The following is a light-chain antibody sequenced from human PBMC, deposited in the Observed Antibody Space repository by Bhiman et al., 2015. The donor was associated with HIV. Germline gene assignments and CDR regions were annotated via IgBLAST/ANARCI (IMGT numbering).Light chain of an antibody. CDR3: GTWDSSLSVWV. V-gene: IGLV1-51*01. CDR1: SSNIGNNY. Sequence: QSVLTQPPSVSAAPGQKVTISCSGSSSNIGNNYVSWYQQFPGTAPKLLISDNNKRPSGIPDRFSGSKSGTSATLDITGLQTGDEADYYCGTWDSSLSVWVFGGGTKLTVL. CDR2: DNN. J-gene: IGLJ3*02.